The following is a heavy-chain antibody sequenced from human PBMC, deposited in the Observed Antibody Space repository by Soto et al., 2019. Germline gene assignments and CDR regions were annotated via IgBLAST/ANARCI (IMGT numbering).Heavy chain of an antibody. CDR2: IDPSDSYT. D-gene: IGHD3-22*01. V-gene: IGHV5-10-1*01. CDR3: ARHLAHMIVVVYFDY. J-gene: IGHJ4*02. Sequence: GESLKISCKGSGYSFTSYWISWVRQMPGKGLEWMGRIDPSDSYTNYSPSFQGHVTISADKSISTAYLQWSSLKASDTAMYYCARHLAHMIVVVYFDYWGQGTLATVSS. CDR1: GYSFTSYW.